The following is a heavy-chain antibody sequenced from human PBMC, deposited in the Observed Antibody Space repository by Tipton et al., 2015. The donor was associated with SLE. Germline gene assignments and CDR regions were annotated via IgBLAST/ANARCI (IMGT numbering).Heavy chain of an antibody. V-gene: IGHV4-31*03. D-gene: IGHD2-15*01. CDR1: DDSLRTRDDY. Sequence: TLSLTCSVSDDSLRTRDDYWNWIRPHPGKGLEWIGYISDTGNTYYNPSLKSRVTISLDTSREHFALKVTSVTAADTGMYYCSRDFVAWGQGILVTVSS. J-gene: IGHJ4*02. CDR2: ISDTGNT. CDR3: SRDFVA.